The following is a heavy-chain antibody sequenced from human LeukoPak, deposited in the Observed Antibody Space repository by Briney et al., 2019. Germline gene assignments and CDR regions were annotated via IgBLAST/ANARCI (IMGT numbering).Heavy chain of an antibody. J-gene: IGHJ2*01. CDR1: GGSISIYY. Sequence: PSETLSLTCTVSGGSISIYYWSWIRQPAGKGLEWIGRIYNRWSTNYHPSRKSRVTMSVDTSKNQFSLKLSSVTAADTAVYYCASEPGDYGVVFDLWGRGTLVAVSS. CDR3: ASEPGDYGVVFDL. V-gene: IGHV4-4*07. CDR2: IYNRWST. D-gene: IGHD4-17*01.